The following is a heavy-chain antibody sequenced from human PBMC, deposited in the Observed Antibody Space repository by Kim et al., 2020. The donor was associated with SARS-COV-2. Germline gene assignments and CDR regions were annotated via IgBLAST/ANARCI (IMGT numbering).Heavy chain of an antibody. CDR1: GGSISSSSYY. Sequence: SETLSLTCTVSGGSISSSSYYWGWIRQPPGKGLEWIGSIYYSGSTYYNPSLKSRVTISVDTSKNQFSLKLSSVTAADTAVYYCARQRLWFGEPRPKGGNYYYGMDVWGQGTTVTVSS. CDR2: IYYSGST. CDR3: ARQRLWFGEPRPKGGNYYYGMDV. D-gene: IGHD3-10*01. V-gene: IGHV4-39*01. J-gene: IGHJ6*02.